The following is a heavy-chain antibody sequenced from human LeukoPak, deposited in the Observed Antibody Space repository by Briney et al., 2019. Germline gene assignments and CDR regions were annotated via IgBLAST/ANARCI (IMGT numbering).Heavy chain of an antibody. CDR2: IYTSGST. Sequence: SLTLSLTCTVSGGSISSGSYYWSWIRQPAGKGLEWIGRIYTSGSTNYNPSLKSRVTISVDTSKNQFSLKLSSVTAADTAVYYCARTGGNYVAKIDYWGQGTLVTVSS. CDR3: ARTGGNYVAKIDY. D-gene: IGHD1-7*01. CDR1: GGSISSGSYY. V-gene: IGHV4-61*02. J-gene: IGHJ4*02.